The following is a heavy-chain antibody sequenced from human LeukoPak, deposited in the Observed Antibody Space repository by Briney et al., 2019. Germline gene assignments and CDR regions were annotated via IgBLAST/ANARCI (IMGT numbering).Heavy chain of an antibody. CDR2: FDPEDGET. V-gene: IGHV1-24*01. CDR1: GYTLTELS. Sequence: GASVKVSCKVSGYTLTELSMHWVRQAPGKGLEWMGGFDPEDGETIHAQKFQGRVTMTEDTSTDTAYMELSSLRSEDTAVYYCVTWGYDYGDYHFDYWGQGTLVTVSS. D-gene: IGHD4-17*01. J-gene: IGHJ4*02. CDR3: VTWGYDYGDYHFDY.